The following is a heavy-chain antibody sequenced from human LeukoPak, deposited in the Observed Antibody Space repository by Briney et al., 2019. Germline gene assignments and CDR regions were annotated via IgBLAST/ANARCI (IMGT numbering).Heavy chain of an antibody. CDR1: GGSISSSSYY. CDR2: IDHSGST. Sequence: SETLSLTCTVSGGSISSSSYYWSWIRQPPGKGLEWIGEIDHSGSTNYNPSLKSRVTISLDKSKNQVSLKLNSVTAADTAVYYCARALGAFDIWGQGTMVTVSS. CDR3: ARALGAFDI. J-gene: IGHJ3*02. V-gene: IGHV4-39*07.